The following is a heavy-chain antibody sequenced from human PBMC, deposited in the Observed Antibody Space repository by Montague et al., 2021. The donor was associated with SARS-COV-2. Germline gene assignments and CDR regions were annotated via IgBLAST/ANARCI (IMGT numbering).Heavy chain of an antibody. Sequence: SETLSLTCTVSGGSISSPAYYWGWIRQSPGKGLEWIGNIYYTGRTNYNPSLRSRVSFSMDTSKNHFSLSLSSVTVADTAVYYCARQLPSYCATNKCYPYYFDGWGQGALVTVSS. CDR3: ARQLPSYCATNKCYPYYFDG. V-gene: IGHV4-39*01. CDR2: IYYTGRT. CDR1: GGSISSPAYY. J-gene: IGHJ4*02. D-gene: IGHD2-8*01.